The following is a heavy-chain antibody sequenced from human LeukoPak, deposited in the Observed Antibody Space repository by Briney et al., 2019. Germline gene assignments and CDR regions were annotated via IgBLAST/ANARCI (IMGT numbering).Heavy chain of an antibody. J-gene: IGHJ4*02. V-gene: IGHV3-21*01. CDR2: ISSGSSAI. D-gene: IGHD4-17*01. CDR1: GLTFATYS. Sequence: PGGSLRLSCEASGLTFATYSMTWVRQAPGTGLEWVSIISSGSSAIFSADALKGRFTISRDDAKNLLYLDMNSLRAEDTAVYYCARGHTAVTRHFDFWGQGTLVTVSS. CDR3: ARGHTAVTRHFDF.